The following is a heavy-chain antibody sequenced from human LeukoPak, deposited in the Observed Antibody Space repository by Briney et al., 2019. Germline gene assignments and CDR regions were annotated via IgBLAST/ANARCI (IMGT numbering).Heavy chain of an antibody. J-gene: IGHJ3*02. CDR3: ATLSAQTFDI. V-gene: IGHV3-7*01. CDR2: IKPDGIDK. CDR1: GFTFRSHW. D-gene: IGHD1-26*01. Sequence: PGGSLRLSCVGSGFTFRSHWVNWVRQSPGKGLEWVANIKPDGIDKYYVDSARGRFTFSRDNAKNSAFLQMNSLRAEEPAIYYCATLSAQTFDIWGQGTLVSVSS.